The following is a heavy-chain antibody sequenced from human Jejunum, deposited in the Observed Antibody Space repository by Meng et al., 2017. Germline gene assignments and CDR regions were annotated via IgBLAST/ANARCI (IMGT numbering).Heavy chain of an antibody. CDR3: ARDLQKYCK. CDR2: INSDGSIT. Sequence: GESLKISCVASGITLSGFWVHWVRQVPGKGLVWVARINSDGSITEYADSVKGRFTLSRDNAKNTASLQMNSLRVDDTAVYYCARDLQKYCKWGQGTLVT. D-gene: IGHD2/OR15-2a*01. CDR1: GITLSGFW. V-gene: IGHV3-74*01. J-gene: IGHJ4*02.